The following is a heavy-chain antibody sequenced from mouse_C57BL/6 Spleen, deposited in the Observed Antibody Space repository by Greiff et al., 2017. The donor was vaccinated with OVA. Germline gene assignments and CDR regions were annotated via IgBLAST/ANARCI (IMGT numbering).Heavy chain of an antibody. D-gene: IGHD2-1*01. Sequence: VQLQQSGADLARPGASVKMSCKASGYTFTSYTMHWVKQRPGQGLEWIGYINPSSGYTKYNQKFKDKATLTADKSSSTAYMQLSSLTSEDSAVYYCASYLHGNGWFAYWGQGTLVTVSA. J-gene: IGHJ3*01. CDR1: GYTFTSYT. CDR3: ASYLHGNGWFAY. CDR2: INPSSGYT. V-gene: IGHV1-4*01.